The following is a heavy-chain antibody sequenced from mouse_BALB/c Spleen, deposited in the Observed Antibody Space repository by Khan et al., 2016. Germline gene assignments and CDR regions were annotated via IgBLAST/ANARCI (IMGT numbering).Heavy chain of an antibody. D-gene: IGHD1-2*01. CDR3: TRLHYYGYMNY. V-gene: IGHV4-1*02. Sequence: EVKLPESGGGLVQPGGSLKLSCAASGFDFSRYWMSWVRQAPGKGLEWIGEINPDSSTINYTPSLKDKFIISRDNAKNTLYLQMSKVRSEDTALYFCTRLHYYGYMNYWGQGTTLTVSS. CDR2: INPDSSTI. J-gene: IGHJ2*01. CDR1: GFDFSRYW.